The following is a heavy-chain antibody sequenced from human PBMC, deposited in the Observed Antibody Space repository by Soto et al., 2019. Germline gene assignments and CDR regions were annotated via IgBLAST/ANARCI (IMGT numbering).Heavy chain of an antibody. V-gene: IGHV3-30-3*01. CDR1: RFTFSYYA. J-gene: IGHJ3*02. D-gene: IGHD6-19*01. Sequence: QVQLVESGGGVVQPGRSLRLSCAASRFTFSYYAMHWIRQAPGKGLEWMAAILSDGSTQYYAECVKGRFTISRDNSKSTLFLQMNSLRVEDKVVYYCLKTIAVPGPDAFDMWGEGTMVIVSS. CDR3: LKTIAVPGPDAFDM. CDR2: ILSDGSTQ.